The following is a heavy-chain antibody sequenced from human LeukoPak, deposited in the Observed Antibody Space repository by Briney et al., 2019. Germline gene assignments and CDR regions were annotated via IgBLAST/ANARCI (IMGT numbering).Heavy chain of an antibody. D-gene: IGHD2-2*01. CDR1: GGTFSSYA. Sequence: VASVKVSCKASGGTFSSYAISWVRQAPGQGLEWMGRIIPILGIANYAQKFQGRVAITADKSTSTAYMELSSLRSEDTAVYYCARDSLGYCSSTSCYGFDPWGQGTLVAVSS. J-gene: IGHJ5*02. CDR3: ARDSLGYCSSTSCYGFDP. V-gene: IGHV1-69*04. CDR2: IIPILGIA.